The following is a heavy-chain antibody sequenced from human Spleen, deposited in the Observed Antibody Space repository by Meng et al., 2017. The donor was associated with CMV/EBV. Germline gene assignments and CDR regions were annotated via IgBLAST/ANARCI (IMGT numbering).Heavy chain of an antibody. D-gene: IGHD6-19*01. J-gene: IGHJ4*02. Sequence: GESLKISCAASGFIFNDYTMIWVRQAPGKGLEWVSSISPSGSYIQYGDSMQGRFTISRDNAKNSLVLQMNSLRAEDTAVYYCAKDQGFRYSSGWYDYWGQGTLVTVSS. CDR2: ISPSGSYI. CDR1: GFIFNDYT. CDR3: AKDQGFRYSSGWYDY. V-gene: IGHV3-21*01.